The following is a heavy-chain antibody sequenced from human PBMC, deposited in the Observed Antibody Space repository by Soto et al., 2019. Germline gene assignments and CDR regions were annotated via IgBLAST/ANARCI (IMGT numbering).Heavy chain of an antibody. CDR1: GDSIISSY. D-gene: IGHD1-1*01. CDR3: ARAAREAYNS. V-gene: IGHV4-59*01. CDR2: ISYIGTT. Sequence: SVPLSLTCTASGDSIISSYWSWIRQPPGKGLEWIGDISYIGTTRYNSSLSSRLTISLDTFKNQFFLTLNSVSAADTAVYYCARAAREAYNSWGHGTLVTVSS. J-gene: IGHJ4*01.